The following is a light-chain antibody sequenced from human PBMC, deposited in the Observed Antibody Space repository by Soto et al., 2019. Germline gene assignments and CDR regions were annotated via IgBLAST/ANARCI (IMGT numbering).Light chain of an antibody. CDR3: LSKTSSSSYV. CDR2: EVS. J-gene: IGLJ1*01. CDR1: TSYVGGYNY. V-gene: IGLV2-14*01. Sequence: QSVLTQPASVSGSPGQSITISCTGTTSYVGGYNYVSWYQQHPGKVPKLLIHEVSNRPSGVSNRFSGSKSGNTASLTISGLQAEYGADYYFLSKTSSSSYVFGTGTKLTVL.